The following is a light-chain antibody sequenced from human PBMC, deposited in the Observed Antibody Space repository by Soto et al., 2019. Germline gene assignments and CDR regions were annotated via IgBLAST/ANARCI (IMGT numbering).Light chain of an antibody. J-gene: IGLJ1*01. V-gene: IGLV2-14*03. CDR2: DVS. Sequence: QSALTQPASVSXSPGQSITISCTGTSSDVGGYNYVSWYQHHPGKAPKLIIYDVSNRPSGVSIRFSGSKSDNTASLTISGLQPEDEADYHCSSYTTSNTRQIVFGTGTKVTVL. CDR1: SSDVGGYNY. CDR3: SSYTTSNTRQIV.